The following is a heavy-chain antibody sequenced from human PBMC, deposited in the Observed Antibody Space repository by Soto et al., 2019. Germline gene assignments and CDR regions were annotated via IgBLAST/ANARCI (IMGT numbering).Heavy chain of an antibody. Sequence: QVQLVQSGAEVKKPGSSVKVSCKTSGGTFSTSAISWVRQAPGQGLEWVGGIMPVFPTPDYAQNFQGRVTITADDSTTTAYLGLTSLRADDTAVYCCARDKDRLQLGGNYYYILDVWGQGTAITVSS. D-gene: IGHD1-1*01. CDR2: IMPVFPTP. J-gene: IGHJ6*02. CDR3: ARDKDRLQLGGNYYYILDV. V-gene: IGHV1-69*12. CDR1: GGTFSTSA.